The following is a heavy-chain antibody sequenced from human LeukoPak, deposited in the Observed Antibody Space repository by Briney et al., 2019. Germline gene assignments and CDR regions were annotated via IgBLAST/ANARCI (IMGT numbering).Heavy chain of an antibody. CDR2: IYYSGST. V-gene: IGHV4-39*07. CDR3: ARVSGGYSYGSHDS. Sequence: SETLSLTCTVSGGSISSSSYYWGWIRQPPGKGLEWIGSIYYSGSTYYNPSLKSRVTISVDTSKNQFSLKLSSVTAADTAVYYCARVSGGYSYGSHDSWGQGTLVTVSS. J-gene: IGHJ4*02. CDR1: GGSISSSSYY. D-gene: IGHD5-18*01.